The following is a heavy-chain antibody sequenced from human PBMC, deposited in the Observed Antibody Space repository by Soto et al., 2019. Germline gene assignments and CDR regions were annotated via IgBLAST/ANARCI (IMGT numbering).Heavy chain of an antibody. J-gene: IGHJ6*02. V-gene: IGHV3-21*01. D-gene: IGHD6-6*01. CDR1: GFTFSRYS. CDR2: ISSSSKYI. Sequence: EVQLVESGGGLVKPGGSLRLSCEASGFTFSRYSMNWVRQAPGKGLEWVSSISSSSKYIYYAELVKGRFTNSSDNATKSLYLQMNRLRAEDTAIYYCVRDLLISSPKGDYYYYYGMDVWGQGTTVTVSS. CDR3: VRDLLISSPKGDYYYYYGMDV.